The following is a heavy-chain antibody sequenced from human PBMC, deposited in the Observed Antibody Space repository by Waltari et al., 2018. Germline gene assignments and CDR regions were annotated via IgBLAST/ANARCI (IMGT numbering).Heavy chain of an antibody. D-gene: IGHD6-19*01. Sequence: EVQLVESGGDLVQPGGSLRLSCAASGITFSNYDMHWVRQGTGEGLEWVSAIGRGGDTYYSDSVGGRFTISRENAKNSLYLQMNTLRDGDTAVYFCATEVKDDISRGWAFDIWGQGTMVTVSS. CDR1: GITFSNYD. CDR2: IGRGGDT. CDR3: ATEVKDDISRGWAFDI. V-gene: IGHV3-13*01. J-gene: IGHJ3*02.